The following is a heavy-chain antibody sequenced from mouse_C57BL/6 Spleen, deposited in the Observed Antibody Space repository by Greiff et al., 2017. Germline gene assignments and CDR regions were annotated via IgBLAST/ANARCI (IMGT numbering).Heavy chain of an antibody. CDR1: GYTFTSYG. V-gene: IGHV1-81*01. Sequence: QVHVKQSGAELARPGASVKLSCKASGYTFTSYGISWVKQRTGQGLEWIGEIYPRSGNTYYNEKFKGKATLTADKSSSTAYMELRSLTSEDSAVYFCARGTTVVDTRYFDVWGTGTTVTVSS. CDR3: ARGTTVVDTRYFDV. J-gene: IGHJ1*03. D-gene: IGHD1-1*01. CDR2: IYPRSGNT.